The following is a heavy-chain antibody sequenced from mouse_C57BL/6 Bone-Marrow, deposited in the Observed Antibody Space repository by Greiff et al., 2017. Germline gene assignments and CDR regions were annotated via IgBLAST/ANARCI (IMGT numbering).Heavy chain of an antibody. CDR3: ARLDSSYVDWYFDV. CDR2: IHPNSGST. CDR1: GYTFTSYW. V-gene: IGHV1-64*01. Sequence: QVQLQQPGAELVKPGASVKLSCKASGYTFTSYWMHWVKQRPGQGLEWIGMIHPNSGSTNYNEKFKSKATLTLDKSSSTAYMQLSSLTSEDSAVYYCARLDSSYVDWYFDVWGTGTTVTVSS. D-gene: IGHD1-1*01. J-gene: IGHJ1*03.